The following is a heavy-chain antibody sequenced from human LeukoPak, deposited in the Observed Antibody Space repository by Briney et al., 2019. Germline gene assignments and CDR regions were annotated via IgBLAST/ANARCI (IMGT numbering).Heavy chain of an antibody. J-gene: IGHJ5*02. V-gene: IGHV4-39*07. CDR1: GGSLSSSRYF. CDR2: IYNSGTT. D-gene: IGHD3-22*01. CDR3: ARGYGYYLGQFDP. Sequence: SETLSLTCSVSGGSLSSSRYFWAWIRQPPGKGLDWIGSIYNSGTTHYTASFKSRVSMSLDRSRNQFSLRLNSVTAADTAVYYCARGYGYYLGQFDPWGQGTLVTVSS.